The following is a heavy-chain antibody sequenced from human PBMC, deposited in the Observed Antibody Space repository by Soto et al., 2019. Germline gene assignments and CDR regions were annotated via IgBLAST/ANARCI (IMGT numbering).Heavy chain of an antibody. V-gene: IGHV1-69*05. CDR3: ARGAYYYGSGQAVQGWFDP. CDR2: IIPIFGTA. CDR1: GGTFSSYA. J-gene: IGHJ5*02. D-gene: IGHD3-10*01. Sequence: SVKVSCKASGGTFSSYAISWVRQAPGQGLEWMGGIIPIFGTANYAQKFQGRVTMTRNTSISTAYMELSSLRSEDTAVYYCARGAYYYGSGQAVQGWFDPWGQGTLVTVSS.